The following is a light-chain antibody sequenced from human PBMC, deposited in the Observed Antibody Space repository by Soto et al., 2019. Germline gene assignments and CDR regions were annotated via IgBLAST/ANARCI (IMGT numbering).Light chain of an antibody. CDR2: LGS. J-gene: IGKJ2*01. Sequence: DIVMTQSPLSLPVTPGEPASISCRSSQSLLQSNGYNYLDWYLQKPGQSPQLLIYLGSNRASGVPERFSGSGSGTDFTLKISRVEDEDVGVYYCMQALQTPYTFGQGTKLEIK. CDR3: MQALQTPYT. V-gene: IGKV2-28*01. CDR1: QSLLQSNGYNY.